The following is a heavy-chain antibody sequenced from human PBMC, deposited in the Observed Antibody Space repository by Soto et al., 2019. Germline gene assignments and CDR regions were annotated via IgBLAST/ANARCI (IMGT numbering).Heavy chain of an antibody. Sequence: PGGSLRLSCVGSEFTFSNYEMNWVRQAPGKGLEWVSYISYTGSTIYYADSVRGRFTISRDNSKNTLYLQMNSLRAEDTAVYYCATYSGNYERYGVYYGMDVWGQGTTVTVSS. CDR3: ATYSGNYERYGVYYGMDV. J-gene: IGHJ6*02. D-gene: IGHD1-26*01. CDR1: EFTFSNYE. V-gene: IGHV3-48*03. CDR2: ISYTGSTI.